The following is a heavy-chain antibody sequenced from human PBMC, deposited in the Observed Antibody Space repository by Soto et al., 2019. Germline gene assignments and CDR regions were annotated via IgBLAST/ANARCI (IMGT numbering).Heavy chain of an antibody. Sequence: ASVKVSCKASGYTCTGYYMHWGRQAPVQGLEGMGWINPNSGGTNYAQKFQGCVTMTRDTSISTAYMELSRLRSDDTAVYYCARAAPIDKIRMDVWGQGTTVTVSS. J-gene: IGHJ6*02. CDR3: ARAAPIDKIRMDV. CDR1: GYTCTGYY. CDR2: INPNSGGT. D-gene: IGHD2-15*01. V-gene: IGHV1-2*04.